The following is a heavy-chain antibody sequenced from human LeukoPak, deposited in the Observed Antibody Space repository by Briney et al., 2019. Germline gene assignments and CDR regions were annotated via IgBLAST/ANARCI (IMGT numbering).Heavy chain of an antibody. CDR3: AREEGRDTAMVFGC. V-gene: IGHV3-30-3*01. J-gene: IGHJ4*02. CDR2: ISYDGSNK. Sequence: GGSLRLSCAASGITFSSYAMHWVRQAPGKGLEWVAVISYDGSNKYYADSVKGRFTISRDNSKNTLYLQMNSLRAEDTAVYYCAREEGRDTAMVFGCWGQGTLVTVSS. CDR1: GITFSSYA. D-gene: IGHD5-18*01.